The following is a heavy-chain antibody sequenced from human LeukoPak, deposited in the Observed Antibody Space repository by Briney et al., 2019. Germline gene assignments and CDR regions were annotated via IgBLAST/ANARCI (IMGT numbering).Heavy chain of an antibody. J-gene: IGHJ6*02. CDR2: INPNSGGT. CDR1: GYTFTGYY. Sequence: ASVKVSCKASGYTFTGYYMHWVRQAPGQGVEWMGWINPNSGGTNYAQKFQGRVTMTRDTSISTAYIELSRLRSDDTAVYYCARDRVALVVENGMDVWGQGTTVTVSS. V-gene: IGHV1-2*02. CDR3: ARDRVALVVENGMDV. D-gene: IGHD2-15*01.